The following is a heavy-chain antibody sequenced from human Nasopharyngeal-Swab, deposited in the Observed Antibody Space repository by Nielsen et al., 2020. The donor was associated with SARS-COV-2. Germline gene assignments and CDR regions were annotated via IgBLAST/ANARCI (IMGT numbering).Heavy chain of an antibody. CDR1: GGSISSYY. CDR3: ARISPSYYDILTGYYGYYYMDV. CDR2: IYYSGST. Sequence: GSLRLSCTVSGGSISSYYWSWIRQPPGKGLEWIGYIYYSGSTNYNPSLKRRVTISVDTSKNQFSLKLSSVTAADTAVYYCARISPSYYDILTGYYGYYYMDVWGKGTTVTVSS. D-gene: IGHD3-9*01. V-gene: IGHV4-59*01. J-gene: IGHJ6*03.